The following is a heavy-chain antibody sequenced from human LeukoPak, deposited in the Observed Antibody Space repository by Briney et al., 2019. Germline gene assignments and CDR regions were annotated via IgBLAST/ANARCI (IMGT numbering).Heavy chain of an antibody. Sequence: ASVKVSCKASGGTFSSYAISWVRQAPGQGLEWMGWMNPNSGNTGYAQKFQGRVTITRNTSISTAYMELSSLRSEDTAVYYCARSTHSSGWDYWGQGTLVTVSS. D-gene: IGHD6-19*01. V-gene: IGHV1-8*03. CDR2: MNPNSGNT. CDR1: GGTFSSYA. CDR3: ARSTHSSGWDY. J-gene: IGHJ4*02.